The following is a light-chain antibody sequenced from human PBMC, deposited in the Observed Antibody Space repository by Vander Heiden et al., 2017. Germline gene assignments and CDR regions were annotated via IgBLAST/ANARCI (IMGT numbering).Light chain of an antibody. V-gene: IGKV3-11*01. CDR3: QQRSSWWT. J-gene: IGKJ1*01. Sequence: PGERATLSCRASQSVTTFLSWYQQKPGQAPRLLIYDASNRAAGSPARFSGSGSGTDFTLSISSLEPEDSAVYYCQQRSSWWTFGQGTKLEIK. CDR2: DAS. CDR1: QSVTTF.